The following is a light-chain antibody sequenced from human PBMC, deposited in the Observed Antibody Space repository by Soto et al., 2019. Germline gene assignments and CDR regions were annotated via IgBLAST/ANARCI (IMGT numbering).Light chain of an antibody. CDR1: QSILHTFNNKEC. CDR3: QQYYSAPQT. J-gene: IGKJ2*01. CDR2: WAS. V-gene: IGKV4-1*01. Sequence: DIVMTQSPDSLAVSLGERATINCKSSQSILHTFNNKECSAWYQQKPGQPPKLLIYWASVRESGVPDRFSGGGSGTDFALTISSLQPEDVAVYYCQQYYSAPQTFGQGTKLEIK.